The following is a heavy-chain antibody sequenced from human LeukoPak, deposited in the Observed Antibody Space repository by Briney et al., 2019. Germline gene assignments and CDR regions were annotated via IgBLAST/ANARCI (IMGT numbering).Heavy chain of an antibody. CDR3: ARAQTYYYGSGSPRGPYYYYYMDV. V-gene: IGHV4-39*07. Sequence: SETLSLTCTVSGGSISSSSYYWGWIRQPPGKGLEWIGSIYYSGSTYYNPSLKSRVTISVDTSKNQFSLKLSSVTAADTAVYYCARAQTYYYGSGSPRGPYYYYYMDVWGKGTTVTVSS. CDR1: GGSISSSSYY. D-gene: IGHD3-10*01. CDR2: IYYSGST. J-gene: IGHJ6*03.